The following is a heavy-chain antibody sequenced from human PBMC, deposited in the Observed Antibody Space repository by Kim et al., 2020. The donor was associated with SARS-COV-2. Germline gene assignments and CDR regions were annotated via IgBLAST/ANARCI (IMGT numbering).Heavy chain of an antibody. V-gene: IGHV3-30*07. CDR3: TTAFEY. Sequence: DGTNTYYADSVRRRFTISRDHAKNTVYLQMNSLGAEDTAVYYCTTAFEYWGQGALVTVSS. J-gene: IGHJ4*02. CDR2: DGTNT.